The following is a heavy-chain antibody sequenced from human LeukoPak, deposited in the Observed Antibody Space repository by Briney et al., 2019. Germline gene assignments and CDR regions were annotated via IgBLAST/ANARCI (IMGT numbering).Heavy chain of an antibody. J-gene: IGHJ3*02. CDR2: INHSGST. CDR3: ARVSRLWWARDI. Sequence: SETLSLTCAVSGGSFSAYYWSWIRQPPGKGLEWVGEINHSGSTNYNPSLKSRVNISEDTSKNQFSLKLSSVTAADTAVYYCARVSRLWWARDIWGQGTMVTVSS. V-gene: IGHV4-34*01. CDR1: GGSFSAYY. D-gene: IGHD2-21*01.